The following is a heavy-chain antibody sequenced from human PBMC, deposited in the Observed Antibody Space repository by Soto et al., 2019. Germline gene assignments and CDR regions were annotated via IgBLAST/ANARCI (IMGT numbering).Heavy chain of an antibody. D-gene: IGHD6-13*01. Sequence: SETWSLTYAVYGGSFSGYYWSGIRQPPGKGLEWIGEINHSGSTNYNPSLKSRVTISVDTSKNQFSLKLSSVTAADTAVYYCARGSRVADLSSWGQGTLVTVSS. V-gene: IGHV4-34*01. J-gene: IGHJ5*02. CDR3: ARGSRVADLSS. CDR2: INHSGST. CDR1: GGSFSGYY.